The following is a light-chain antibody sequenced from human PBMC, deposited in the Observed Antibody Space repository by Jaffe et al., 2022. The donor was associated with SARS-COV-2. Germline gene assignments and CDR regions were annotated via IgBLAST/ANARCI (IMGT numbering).Light chain of an antibody. CDR3: TTWDDSLNGRV. CDR2: NNN. V-gene: IGLV1-44*01. Sequence: QSVLTQSPSASGTPGQRVTISCSGSSSNIGSNTVNWYQQLPGTAPKLVIYNNNQRPSGVPDRFSGSKSGTSASLAISGLQSEDEADYYCTTWDDSLNGRVFGGGTKLTVL. J-gene: IGLJ3*02. CDR1: SSNIGSNT.